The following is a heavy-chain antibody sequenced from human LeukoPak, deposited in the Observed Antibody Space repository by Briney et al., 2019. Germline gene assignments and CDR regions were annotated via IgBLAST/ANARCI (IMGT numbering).Heavy chain of an antibody. CDR2: INTNTGNP. D-gene: IGHD1-7*01. CDR3: ARSPTPSGNSNWFDP. CDR1: GYTFTSYA. V-gene: IGHV7-4-1*02. Sequence: GASVKVSCKASGYTFTSYAMNWVRQAPGQGLEWMGWINTNTGNPTYAQGFTGRFVFSLDTSVSTAYLQISSLKAEDTAVYYCARSPTPSGNSNWFDPWGQGTLVTVSS. J-gene: IGHJ5*02.